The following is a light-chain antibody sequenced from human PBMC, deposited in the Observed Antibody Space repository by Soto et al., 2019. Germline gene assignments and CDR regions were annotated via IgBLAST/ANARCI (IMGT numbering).Light chain of an antibody. Sequence: EIVMTQSPATLSVSPGERATLSCRASQSVSSNFALYQQKPGRAPSLLIYGAATRATGIPARISGSGSGAELTLSISRLQSEDFAVYYCQQYNNWSPITFGQGTRLEIK. CDR3: QQYNNWSPIT. CDR1: QSVSSN. CDR2: GAA. J-gene: IGKJ5*01. V-gene: IGKV3-15*01.